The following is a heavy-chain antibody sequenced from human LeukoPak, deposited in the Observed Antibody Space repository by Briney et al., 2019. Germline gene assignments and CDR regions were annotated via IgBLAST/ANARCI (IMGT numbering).Heavy chain of an antibody. CDR2: IIPIFGTA. Sequence: GASVKVSCKASGGIFSSYAISWVRQAPGQGLEWMGGIIPIFGTANYAQKFQGRVTITADDSTSTAYMELSSLRSEDTAVYYCARQPMPRSTFDYWGQGTLVTVPS. V-gene: IGHV1-69*13. D-gene: IGHD1-1*01. J-gene: IGHJ4*02. CDR1: GGIFSSYA. CDR3: ARQPMPRSTFDY.